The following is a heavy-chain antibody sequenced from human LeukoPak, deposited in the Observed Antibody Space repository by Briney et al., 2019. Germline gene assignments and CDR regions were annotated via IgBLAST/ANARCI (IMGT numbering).Heavy chain of an antibody. Sequence: ASVKVSCKASGYTFTSYGISWVRQAPGQGLEWMGWMNPNSGNTGYAQKFQGRVTITRNTSISTAYMELSSLRSEDTAVYYCARLATLSTVAARGRTWFDAWGQGTLVTVSS. CDR1: GYTFTSYG. V-gene: IGHV1-8*03. J-gene: IGHJ5*02. D-gene: IGHD3-9*01. CDR3: ARLATLSTVAARGRTWFDA. CDR2: MNPNSGNT.